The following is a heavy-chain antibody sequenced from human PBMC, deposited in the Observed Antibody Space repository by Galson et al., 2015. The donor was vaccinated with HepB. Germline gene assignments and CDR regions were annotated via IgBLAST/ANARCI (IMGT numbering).Heavy chain of an antibody. CDR3: ARWRGDLSSLDY. J-gene: IGHJ4*02. CDR2: IWFDGSKR. Sequence: SLRLSCAASGLSFPSHGMHWVRQAPGKGLEWVALIWFDGSKRYYVDSVKDRFTISRDNSKNIVYLEMNSLRAEDTAVYFCARWRGDLSSLDYWGQGIVATGSS. D-gene: IGHD3-10*01. CDR1: GLSFPSHG. V-gene: IGHV3-33*01.